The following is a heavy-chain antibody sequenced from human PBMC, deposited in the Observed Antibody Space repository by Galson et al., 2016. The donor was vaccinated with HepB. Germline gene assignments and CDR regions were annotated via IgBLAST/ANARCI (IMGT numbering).Heavy chain of an antibody. J-gene: IGHJ5*02. Sequence: TLSLTCTVSGDTFMKSGHYWNWIRQHPGKGLEWVGCILSNGTTYYNPPLKSRLTISAETSKSQFTLRLTSVTAADTAVYYCAREWNLTPLGWYDPWGQGTLVIVSS. V-gene: IGHV4-31*03. D-gene: IGHD1-1*01. CDR1: GDTFMKSGHY. CDR3: AREWNLTPLGWYDP. CDR2: ILSNGTT.